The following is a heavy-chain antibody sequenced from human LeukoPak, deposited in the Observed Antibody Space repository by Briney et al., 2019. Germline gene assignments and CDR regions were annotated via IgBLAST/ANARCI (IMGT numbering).Heavy chain of an antibody. Sequence: GGSLRLSCAASGFIVGSNYMSWVRQAPGKGLEWVSVIYSGGSTYYADSVKGRLTISRDNSKNTLYLQMNSLRAEDTAVYYCARMDSSGYCFDYWGQGTLVTVSS. CDR1: GFIVGSNY. V-gene: IGHV3-53*01. CDR2: IYSGGST. CDR3: ARMDSSGYCFDY. J-gene: IGHJ4*02. D-gene: IGHD3-22*01.